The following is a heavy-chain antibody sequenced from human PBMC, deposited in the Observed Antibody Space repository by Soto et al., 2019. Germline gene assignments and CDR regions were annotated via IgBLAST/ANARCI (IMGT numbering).Heavy chain of an antibody. V-gene: IGHV1-3*01. CDR1: GYTFTSYS. CDR3: ASEIRGVLDSSGVPGVLHWF. J-gene: IGHJ5*01. Sequence: GASVKVSCKASGYTFTSYSLQWVRQAPGQGLEWMGWITAGKGEAKYAQKFQGRVTITADESTSTAYMELSSLRSEDTAVYYCASEIRGVLDSSGVPGVLHWF. D-gene: IGHD2-21*01. CDR2: ITAGKGEA.